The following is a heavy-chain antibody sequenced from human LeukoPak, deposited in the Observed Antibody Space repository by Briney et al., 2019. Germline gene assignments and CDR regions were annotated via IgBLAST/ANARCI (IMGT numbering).Heavy chain of an antibody. V-gene: IGHV4-4*07. CDR3: ARDDYHYDILTGYQGGAFDI. J-gene: IGHJ3*02. CDR2: IYTSGST. CDR1: GGSISSYY. Sequence: SETLSLTCTLSGGSISSYYWSCMPQPAGGGLEWIGRIYTSGSTKYNPPLKSRGTMSVDTSKNQFSLKLSSVTAADTAVYYCARDDYHYDILTGYQGGAFDIWGQGTMVTVSS. D-gene: IGHD3-9*01.